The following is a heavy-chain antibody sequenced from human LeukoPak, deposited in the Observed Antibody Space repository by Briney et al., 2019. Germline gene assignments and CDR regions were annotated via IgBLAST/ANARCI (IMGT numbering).Heavy chain of an antibody. CDR1: GFTFSSYG. J-gene: IGHJ6*03. V-gene: IGHV3-30*02. D-gene: IGHD6-19*01. Sequence: GGSLRLSCAASGFTFSSYGMHWVRQAPGKGLEWVAFIRYDGSNKYYADSVKGRFTISRDNSKNTLYLQMNSLRAEDTAVYYCAKDSYSSAAGGGYYYYYMDVWGKGTTVTVSS. CDR3: AKDSYSSAAGGGYYYYYMDV. CDR2: IRYDGSNK.